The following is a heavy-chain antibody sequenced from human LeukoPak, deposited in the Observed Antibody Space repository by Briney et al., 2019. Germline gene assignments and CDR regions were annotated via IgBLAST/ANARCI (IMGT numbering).Heavy chain of an antibody. CDR3: AREITMVRGVIIFDP. CDR1: GGSISSYY. D-gene: IGHD3-10*01. Sequence: SETLSLTCTVSGGSISSYYWRWIRQPPGKGLEWLGYIYYSGSTNYNPSLKSRVTISVDTSKNQFSLKLSSVTAADTAVYYCAREITMVRGVIIFDPWGQGTLVTVSS. V-gene: IGHV4-59*01. J-gene: IGHJ5*02. CDR2: IYYSGST.